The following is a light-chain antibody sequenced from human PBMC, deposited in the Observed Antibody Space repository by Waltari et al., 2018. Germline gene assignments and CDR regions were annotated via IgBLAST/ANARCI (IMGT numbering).Light chain of an antibody. J-gene: IGLJ3*02. CDR1: TSDVGAYND. V-gene: IGLV2-14*01. CDR3: CSFTSRSTWV. Sequence: QSALTQPASVSGPAGQSITSSGAGTTSDVGAYNDVSWYQQHPGKAPQLLIFDVSYRPSGVSDRFSGSKSGNTASLTISGLQAEDESDYYCCSFTSRSTWVFGGGTKLTVL. CDR2: DVS.